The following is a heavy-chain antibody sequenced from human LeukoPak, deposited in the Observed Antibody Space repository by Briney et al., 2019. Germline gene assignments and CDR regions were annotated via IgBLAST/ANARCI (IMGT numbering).Heavy chain of an antibody. CDR3: AKAWALYGDIEFDY. J-gene: IGHJ4*02. CDR1: GFTFSSYA. D-gene: IGHD4-17*01. CDR2: ISGSGGST. V-gene: IGHV3-23*01. Sequence: GGSLRLSCAASGFTFSSYAMSWVRQAPGKGLEWVSAISGSGGSTYYADSVKGRFTISRDNSKNTLHLQMNSLRAEDTAVYYCAKAWALYGDIEFDYWGQGTLVTVSS.